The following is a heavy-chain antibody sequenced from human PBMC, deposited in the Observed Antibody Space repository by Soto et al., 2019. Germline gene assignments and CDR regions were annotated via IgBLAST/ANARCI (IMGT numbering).Heavy chain of an antibody. J-gene: IGHJ4*02. CDR3: ARDSTLAY. V-gene: IGHV1-46*01. Sequence: ASVKVSCKASGYTFTSFYMHWVRQAPGQGLEWMGIIDPSSGGTSYAQKFQGRVTMTSDTSTTTVYMELSSLRSEDTAVYYCARDSTLAYWGQGTLVTVSS. CDR2: IDPSSGGT. CDR1: GYTFTSFY.